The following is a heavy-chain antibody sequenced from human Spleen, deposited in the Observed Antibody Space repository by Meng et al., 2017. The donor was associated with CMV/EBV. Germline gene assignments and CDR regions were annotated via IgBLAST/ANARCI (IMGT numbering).Heavy chain of an antibody. CDR2: TTSGGGAT. D-gene: IGHD2-2*02. CDR1: GLNFRNYD. V-gene: IGHV3-48*03. CDR3: ATQLEHCRGINCYMGGFDN. J-gene: IGHJ5*02. Sequence: GESLKISCVVSGLNFRNYDMNWVRQAPGKGLEWISYTTSGGGATYYADSVKGRFTISRDNAKNSLFLQMNSLRAEDTAVYYCATQLEHCRGINCYMGGFDNWGQGTLVTVSS.